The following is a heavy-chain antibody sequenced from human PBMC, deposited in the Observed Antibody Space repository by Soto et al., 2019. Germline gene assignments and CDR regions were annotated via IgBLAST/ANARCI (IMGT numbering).Heavy chain of an antibody. CDR2: IIPIFGTA. V-gene: IGHV1-69*12. J-gene: IGHJ6*02. CDR1: GGTFSSYA. D-gene: IGHD3-22*01. CDR3: ATTYYYDSSGYPTYYYYYGMDV. Sequence: QVQLVQSGAEVKKPGSSVKVSCKASGGTFSSYAISWVRQAPGQGLEWMGGIIPIFGTANYAQKFQGRVTITADESTSTAYMELSSLRSEDTAVYYCATTYYYDSSGYPTYYYYYGMDVWGQGTTVTVSS.